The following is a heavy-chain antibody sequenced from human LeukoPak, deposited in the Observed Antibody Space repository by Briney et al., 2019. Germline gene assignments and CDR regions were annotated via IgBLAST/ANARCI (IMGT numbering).Heavy chain of an antibody. D-gene: IGHD4-11*01. J-gene: IGHJ6*03. Sequence: GASVKVSCKASGGTFSSYAISWVRQAPGQGLEWMGGIIPIFGTANYAQKFQGRVTITTGGSTSTAYMELSSLRSEDTAVYYCARGSSNYVGEYYYYMDVWGKGTTVTVPS. CDR2: IIPIFGTA. V-gene: IGHV1-69*05. CDR3: ARGSSNYVGEYYYYMDV. CDR1: GGTFSSYA.